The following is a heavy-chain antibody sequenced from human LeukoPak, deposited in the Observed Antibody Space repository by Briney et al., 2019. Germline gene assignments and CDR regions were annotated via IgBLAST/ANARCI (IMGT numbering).Heavy chain of an antibody. J-gene: IGHJ4*02. D-gene: IGHD3-22*01. CDR3: ARCPYDSTGYYSVPSHLDY. CDR1: GFTFSTYW. Sequence: GGPLRLSCAASGFTFSTYWMTWVRQAPGKGLEWVANIKQDGSAKYYVDSLRGRFSISRDNVKNSLFLQMNSLSAEDTAVYYCARCPYDSTGYYSVPSHLDYWGQGTLVTVSS. V-gene: IGHV3-7*01. CDR2: IKQDGSAK.